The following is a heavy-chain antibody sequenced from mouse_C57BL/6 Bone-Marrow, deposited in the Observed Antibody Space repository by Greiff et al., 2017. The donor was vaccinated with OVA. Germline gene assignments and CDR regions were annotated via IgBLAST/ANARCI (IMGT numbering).Heavy chain of an antibody. J-gene: IGHJ4*01. CDR1: GYTFTSYW. D-gene: IGHD6-2*01. V-gene: IGHV1-7*01. CDR2: INPSSGYT. CDR3: ARSPSLPYYAMDY. Sequence: QVQLQEPGAELAKPGASVKLSCKASGYTFTSYWMHWVKQRPGQGLEWIGYINPSSGYTKYNQKFKDKATLTADKSSSTAYMQLSSLTYEDSAVYYCARSPSLPYYAMDYWGQGTSVTVSS.